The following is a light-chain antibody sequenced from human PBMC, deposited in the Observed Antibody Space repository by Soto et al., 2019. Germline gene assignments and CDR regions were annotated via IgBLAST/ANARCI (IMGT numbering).Light chain of an antibody. V-gene: IGKV3-15*01. CDR3: QQYNKRPPWT. J-gene: IGKJ1*01. Sequence: EIVITQSPSTLSVAPGERATLSCRASQPISNDLAWYQQKPVQAPRLLISGASTRVTGIPARFSGSRSGTEFTLTITSLQSEDFAVYYCQQYNKRPPWTSGRGSKVDI. CDR2: GAS. CDR1: QPISND.